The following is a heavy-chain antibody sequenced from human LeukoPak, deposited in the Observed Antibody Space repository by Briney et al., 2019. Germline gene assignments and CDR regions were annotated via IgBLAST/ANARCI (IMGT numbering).Heavy chain of an antibody. CDR3: ARDRAEYSSGWYKQNYYYYMDV. CDR2: MNPNSGNT. CDR1: GYTFTSYD. V-gene: IGHV1-8*01. Sequence: ASVKVSCKASGYTFTSYDINWVRQAPGQGLEWMGWMNPNSGNTGYAQKFQGRVTMTRNTSISTAYMELSSLRSEDTAVYYCARDRAEYSSGWYKQNYYYYMDVWGKGTTVTVSS. D-gene: IGHD6-19*01. J-gene: IGHJ6*03.